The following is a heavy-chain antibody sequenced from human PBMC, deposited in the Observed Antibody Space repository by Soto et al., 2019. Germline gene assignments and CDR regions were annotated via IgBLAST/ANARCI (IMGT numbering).Heavy chain of an antibody. CDR3: AKLKLSYNSMDV. J-gene: IGHJ6*03. CDR1: GFTSNNYASYA. Sequence: EVQLLESGGGLVQPGGSLRLSCAASGFTSNNYASYAMRWVRQAPGKGLEWVSTINAGGDTTYYAASVKGRFTISRDNSKNTLYLQMNSLRAEDTAVYYCAKLKLSYNSMDVWGKGTTVTVSS. CDR2: INAGGDTT. V-gene: IGHV3-23*01. D-gene: IGHD3-10*01.